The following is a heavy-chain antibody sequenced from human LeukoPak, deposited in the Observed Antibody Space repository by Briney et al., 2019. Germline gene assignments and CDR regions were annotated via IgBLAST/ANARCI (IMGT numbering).Heavy chain of an antibody. J-gene: IGHJ4*02. CDR3: ATSYSSSWYR. CDR2: ISSSSSTI. V-gene: IGHV3-48*01. Sequence: GGSLRLSCAASGFTFSSYWMHWVRQAPGKGLEWVSYISSSSSTIYYADSVKGRFTISRDNAKNSLYLQMNSLRAEDTAVYYCATSYSSSWYRWGQGTLVTVSS. D-gene: IGHD6-13*01. CDR1: GFTFSSYW.